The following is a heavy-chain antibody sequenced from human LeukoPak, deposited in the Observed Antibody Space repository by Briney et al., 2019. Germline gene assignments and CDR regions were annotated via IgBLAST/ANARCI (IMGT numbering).Heavy chain of an antibody. CDR1: GGSISSSSYY. Sequence: SETLSLTCTVSGGSISSSSYYWGWIRQPPGKGLEWIGEINHSGSTNYNPSLKSRVTISVDTSKNQFSLKLSSVTAADTAVYYCARRIGYSSSWYGYWGQGTLVTVSS. J-gene: IGHJ4*02. V-gene: IGHV4-39*07. CDR3: ARRIGYSSSWYGY. D-gene: IGHD6-13*01. CDR2: INHSGST.